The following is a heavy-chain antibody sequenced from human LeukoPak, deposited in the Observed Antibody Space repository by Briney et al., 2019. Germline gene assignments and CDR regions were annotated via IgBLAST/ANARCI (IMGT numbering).Heavy chain of an antibody. J-gene: IGHJ5*02. CDR2: IKRSGST. V-gene: IGHV4-34*01. CDR3: ARMRGYCSSTSCYSGNWFDP. Sequence: PSETLSLTCALYGESFSGYYWSWLRQPPGKGLEWVGEIKRSGSTNYNPSLKSRVTISVDTSKNQFSLKLSSVTAADTAVYYCARMRGYCSSTSCYSGNWFDPWGQGTLVTVSS. CDR1: GESFSGYY. D-gene: IGHD2-2*01.